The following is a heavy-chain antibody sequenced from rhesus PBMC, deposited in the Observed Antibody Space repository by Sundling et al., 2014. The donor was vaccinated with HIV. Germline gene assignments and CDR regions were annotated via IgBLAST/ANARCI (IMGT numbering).Heavy chain of an antibody. V-gene: IGHV4-169*02. CDR1: GGSISSSY. CDR3: AREYYSGSWYFDY. CDR2: IYGSGSGT. D-gene: IGHD3-16*01. Sequence: QVNLQQWGEGLVKPSETLSLTCTVYGGSISSSYWSWIRQAPGKGLEWIGDIYGSGSGTNYNPSLKSRVTLSVDTSKNQLSLKLSSVTAADTAVYYCAREYYSGSWYFDYWGQGVL. J-gene: IGHJ4*01.